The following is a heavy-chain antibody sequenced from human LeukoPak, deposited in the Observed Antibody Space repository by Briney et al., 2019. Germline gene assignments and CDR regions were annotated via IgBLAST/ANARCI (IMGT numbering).Heavy chain of an antibody. V-gene: IGHV3-66*01. CDR2: IYSGGST. J-gene: IGHJ4*02. CDR3: ARARMAAATPFPFDY. CDR1: GFTVSSNY. Sequence: GGSLRLSCAASGFTVSSNYMSWVRQAPGKGLEWVSVIYSGGSTYYADSVKGRFTISRDNSKNTLYLQMNSLRAEDTAVYYCARARMAAATPFPFDYWGQGTLVTVSS. D-gene: IGHD2-15*01.